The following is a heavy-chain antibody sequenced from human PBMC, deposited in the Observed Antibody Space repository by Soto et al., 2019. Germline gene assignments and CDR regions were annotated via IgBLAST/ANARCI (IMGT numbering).Heavy chain of an antibody. CDR1: GGSISSSSYY. V-gene: IGHV4-39*01. D-gene: IGHD3-10*01. CDR3: AGTPRYGSGSYYNNYFDY. Sequence: SETLSLTCTVSGGSISSSSYYWGWIRQPPGKGLEWIGSIYYSGSTYYNPSLKSRVTISVDTSKNQFSLKLSSVTAAETAVYYCAGTPRYGSGSYYNNYFDYWGQGTLVTVSS. J-gene: IGHJ4*02. CDR2: IYYSGST.